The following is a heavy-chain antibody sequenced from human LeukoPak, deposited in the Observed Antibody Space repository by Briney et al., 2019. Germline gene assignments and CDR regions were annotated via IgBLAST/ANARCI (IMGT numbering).Heavy chain of an antibody. D-gene: IGHD3-16*01. Sequence: PSETLSLTCTVSGGSVGSYYWSWIRQPPGKGLEWIGYIYYSGSTNYNPSLKSRVTISVDTSKNQFSLKLSSVTAADTAVYYCARVLGGLLDYYYYGMDVWGQGTTVTVSS. CDR3: ARVLGGLLDYYYYGMDV. J-gene: IGHJ6*02. CDR1: GGSVGSYY. V-gene: IGHV4-59*02. CDR2: IYYSGST.